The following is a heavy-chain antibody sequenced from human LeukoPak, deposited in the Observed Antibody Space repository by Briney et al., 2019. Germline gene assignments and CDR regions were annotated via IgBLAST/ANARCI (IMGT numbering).Heavy chain of an antibody. CDR1: GGSISSSSYY. CDR2: IYYSGST. V-gene: IGHV4-39*01. D-gene: IGHD6-13*01. Sequence: SETLSLTCTVSGGSISSSSYYWGWIRQPPGKGPEGIGSIYYSGSTDYNPSLKSRVTISVDTSKNQFSLKLSSVTAADTAVYYCARQLAGIALYYFDYWGQGTLVTVSS. CDR3: ARQLAGIALYYFDY. J-gene: IGHJ4*02.